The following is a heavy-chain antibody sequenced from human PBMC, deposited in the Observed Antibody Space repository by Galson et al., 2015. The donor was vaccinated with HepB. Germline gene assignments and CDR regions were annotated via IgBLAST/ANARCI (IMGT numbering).Heavy chain of an antibody. CDR1: GFTFSSYA. D-gene: IGHD5-18*01. V-gene: IGHV3-23*01. CDR2: ISGSGGST. Sequence: SLRLSCAASGFTFSSYAMSWVRQAPGKGLEWVSAISGSGGSTYYADSVKGRFTISRDNSKNTLYLQMNSLRAEDTAVYYCASYRGYSYGFGMDVWGQGTTVTVSS. CDR3: ASYRGYSYGFGMDV. J-gene: IGHJ6*02.